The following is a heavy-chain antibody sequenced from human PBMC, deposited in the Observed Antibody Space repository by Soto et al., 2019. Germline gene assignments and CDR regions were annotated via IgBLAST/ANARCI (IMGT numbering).Heavy chain of an antibody. D-gene: IGHD6-19*01. CDR1: GFTFSSYG. V-gene: IGHV3-33*01. Sequence: QVQLVESGGGVVQPGRSLRLSCAASGFTFSSYGMHWVRQAPGKGLAWVAVIWYDGSNKYYADSVKGRFTISRDNSKNALYRQMNSLRAENTAVYYCARDQAYSSGWYGWYFELWGRGTLVTVSS. CDR3: ARDQAYSSGWYGWYFEL. J-gene: IGHJ2*01. CDR2: IWYDGSNK.